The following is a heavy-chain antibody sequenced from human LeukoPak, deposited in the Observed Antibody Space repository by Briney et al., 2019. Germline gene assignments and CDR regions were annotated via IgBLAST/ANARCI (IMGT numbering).Heavy chain of an antibody. J-gene: IGHJ6*02. Sequence: ASVKVSCKASGYTFTSYGISWVRQAPGQGLEWMGWISAYNGNTNYAQKLQGRVTMTTDTSTSTAYMELRSLRSDDTAVYYCAKASAVRGYYYYGMDVWGQGTTVTVSS. CDR3: AKASAVRGYYYYGMDV. CDR1: GYTFTSYG. V-gene: IGHV1-18*01. D-gene: IGHD3-10*02. CDR2: ISAYNGNT.